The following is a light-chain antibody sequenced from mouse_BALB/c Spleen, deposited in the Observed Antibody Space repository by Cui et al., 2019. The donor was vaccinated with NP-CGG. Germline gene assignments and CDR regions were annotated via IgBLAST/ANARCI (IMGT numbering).Light chain of an antibody. Sequence: QVVVTQESALTTSPGETVTLTCRSNTGAVTTSNYANCVQEKPDHLFTGLIGGTNNRAPGVPARFSGSLIGDKAALTITGAQTEDEAIYFCALWYSNHWVFGGGTKLTVL. CDR1: TGAVTTSNY. CDR2: GTN. CDR3: ALWYSNHWV. J-gene: IGLJ1*01. V-gene: IGLV1*01.